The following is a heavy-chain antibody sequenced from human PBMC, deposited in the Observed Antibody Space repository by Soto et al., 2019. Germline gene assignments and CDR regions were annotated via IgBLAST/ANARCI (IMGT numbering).Heavy chain of an antibody. V-gene: IGHV3-23*01. Sequence: PGGSLRLSCAASGFTFSSYAMSWVRQAPGKGLEWVSAISGSGGSTYYADSVKGRFTISRDNAKNSLYLQMNSLRAEDTAVYYCARAQRRKYSGYDHAFDIWGQGTMVTVSS. CDR3: ARAQRRKYSGYDHAFDI. CDR2: ISGSGGST. CDR1: GFTFSSYA. J-gene: IGHJ3*02. D-gene: IGHD5-12*01.